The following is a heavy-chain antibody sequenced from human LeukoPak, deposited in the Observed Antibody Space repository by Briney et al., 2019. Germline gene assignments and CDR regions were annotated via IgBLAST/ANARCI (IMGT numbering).Heavy chain of an antibody. Sequence: QPGGSLRLSCAASGFTFSSYWMSWVRQAPGTGLEWVANIRQDGSETYYVDSLKGRFTVSRDNAKNSLYLQINSLRAGDTAVYYCARVSITGYYYYMDVWGKGTTVTVSS. CDR3: ARVSITGYYYYMDV. CDR1: GFTFSSYW. D-gene: IGHD3-16*01. V-gene: IGHV3-7*01. CDR2: IRQDGSET. J-gene: IGHJ6*03.